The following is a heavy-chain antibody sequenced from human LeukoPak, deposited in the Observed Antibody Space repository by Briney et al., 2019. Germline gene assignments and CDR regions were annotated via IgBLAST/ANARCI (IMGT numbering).Heavy chain of an antibody. CDR2: ISAYNGNT. CDR1: GYTFTSDG. D-gene: IGHD3-9*01. V-gene: IGHV1-18*01. Sequence: RASVKVSCKASGYTFTSDGISCVRQAPGQGLEWMWWISAYNGNTNYAQKRQGRGTMTTDKSTSTAYMELRRLRSDDTAVYYCARGPGYYDILTGYYSTLDYWGQGTLVTVSS. J-gene: IGHJ4*02. CDR3: ARGPGYYDILTGYYSTLDY.